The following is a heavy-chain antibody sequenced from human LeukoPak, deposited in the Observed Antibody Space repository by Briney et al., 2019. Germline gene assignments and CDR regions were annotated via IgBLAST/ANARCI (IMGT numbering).Heavy chain of an antibody. D-gene: IGHD3-10*02. CDR1: GFTFSSYS. Sequence: GGSLRLSCAASGFTFSSYSMNWVRQAPGKGLEWVSYISASSNIIYYADSVKGRFTISRDNSKNTLYLQMNSLRAEDTAVYYCAKPLAPVLLCSDYWGQGTLVTVSS. V-gene: IGHV3-48*01. CDR2: ISASSNII. CDR3: AKPLAPVLLCSDY. J-gene: IGHJ4*02.